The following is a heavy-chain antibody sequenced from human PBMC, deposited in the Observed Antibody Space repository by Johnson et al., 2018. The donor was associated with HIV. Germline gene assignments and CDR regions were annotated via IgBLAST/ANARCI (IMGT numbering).Heavy chain of an antibody. CDR2: ISGSGSTI. J-gene: IGHJ3*02. Sequence: QVQLVESGGGLVKPGGSLRLFCAASGFTFSDYYISWVRQAPEKGLEWISYISGSGSTIYYADSVKGRFTIYRDTAKNSLYLQMNSLRAEDTAVYYCARRTVTALFDIWGHGTLVTVSS. CDR3: ARRTVTALFDI. CDR1: GFTFSDYY. D-gene: IGHD4-17*01. V-gene: IGHV3-11*04.